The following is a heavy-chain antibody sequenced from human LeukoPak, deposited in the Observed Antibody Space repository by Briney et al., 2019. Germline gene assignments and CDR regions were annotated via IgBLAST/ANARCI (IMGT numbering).Heavy chain of an antibody. J-gene: IGHJ4*02. CDR1: GGSISSSNW. Sequence: SETLSLTCTVSGGSISSSNWWSWVRQTPGKGLEWIGEIYHSGSTNYNPSLKSRVTISVDKSKNQFSLKLNSVTAADTAVYYCARLGDSSGYYAFDYWGQGTLVPVSS. CDR2: IYHSGST. D-gene: IGHD3-22*01. V-gene: IGHV4-4*02. CDR3: ARLGDSSGYYAFDY.